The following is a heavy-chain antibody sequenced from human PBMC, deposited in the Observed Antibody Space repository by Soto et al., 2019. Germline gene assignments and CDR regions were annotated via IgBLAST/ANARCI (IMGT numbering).Heavy chain of an antibody. J-gene: IGHJ4*02. CDR1: GFTFSSYA. D-gene: IGHD3-10*01. CDR2: ISYDGSNK. Sequence: XGSLRLSCSASGFTFSSYAMHWVRQAPGKGLEWVAVISYDGSNKYYADSVKGRFTISRDNSKNTLYLQMSSLRAEDTAVYYCARDAYYGSGSYYNYRPYYFDYWGQGTLVTVSS. CDR3: ARDAYYGSGSYYNYRPYYFDY. V-gene: IGHV3-30-3*01.